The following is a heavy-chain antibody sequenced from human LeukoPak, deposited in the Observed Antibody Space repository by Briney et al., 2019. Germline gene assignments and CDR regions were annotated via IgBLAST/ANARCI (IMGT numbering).Heavy chain of an antibody. CDR2: INHSGST. D-gene: IGHD2-21*02. Sequence: PSETLSLTCTVSGGSISSSSYYGGWIRQPPGKGLEWIGEINHSGSTNYNPSLKSRVTISVDTSKNQFSLKLSSVTAADTAVYYCAGETAYCGGDCYPFDYWGQGTLVTVSS. J-gene: IGHJ4*02. CDR3: AGETAYCGGDCYPFDY. V-gene: IGHV4-39*07. CDR1: GGSISSSSYY.